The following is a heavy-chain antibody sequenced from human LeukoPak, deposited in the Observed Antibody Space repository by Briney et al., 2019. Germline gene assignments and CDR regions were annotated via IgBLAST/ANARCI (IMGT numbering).Heavy chain of an antibody. J-gene: IGHJ4*02. D-gene: IGHD1-26*01. Sequence: PGGSLRLSCAASGFTFGDYSMTWIRQAPGKGLEWVSYISGSGSTIYYADSVKGRFTISRDNAKNSLYLQMNSLRAEDTAVYYCARDLLGWELHYFDYWGQGTLVTVSS. CDR2: ISGSGSTI. V-gene: IGHV3-11*04. CDR1: GFTFGDYS. CDR3: ARDLLGWELHYFDY.